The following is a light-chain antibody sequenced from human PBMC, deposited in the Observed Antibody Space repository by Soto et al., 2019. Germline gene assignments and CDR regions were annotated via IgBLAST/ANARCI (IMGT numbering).Light chain of an antibody. Sequence: DIQMTQSPSTLSASVGDRVTITCRASQSISSWLAWYQQKPGKAPKLLIYDASSLESGVPSRFSGSGSGTEFTLTNSSLHPDYFATYYCQQYNSYSWTFGQGTKVEIK. V-gene: IGKV1-5*01. J-gene: IGKJ1*01. CDR2: DAS. CDR1: QSISSW. CDR3: QQYNSYSWT.